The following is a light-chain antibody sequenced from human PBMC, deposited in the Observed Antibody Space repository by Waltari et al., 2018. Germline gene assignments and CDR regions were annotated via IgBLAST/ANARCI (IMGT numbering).Light chain of an antibody. CDR2: GTS. J-gene: IGKJ1*01. V-gene: IGKV3-15*01. CDR1: LSVSNN. CDR3: QQYNNWPRT. Sequence: EIVMTQSPVTLSVSPGERATLSCRASLSVSNNLAWYQQKPGQAPRLLIYGTSTRATGIPARFSGSGSGTEFTLTISSLQSEDFAVYYCQQYNNWPRTFGQGTKVEIK.